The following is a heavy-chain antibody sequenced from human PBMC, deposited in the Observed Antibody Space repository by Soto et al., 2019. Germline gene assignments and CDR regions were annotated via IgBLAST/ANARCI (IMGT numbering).Heavy chain of an antibody. D-gene: IGHD3-3*01. CDR3: ARDGSYYSLWSGYYPSRNGMDV. J-gene: IGHJ6*02. CDR1: GFTFSSFA. V-gene: IGHV3-33*01. Sequence: QVQVVESGGGVVQPGRSLRLSCAASGFTFSSFAMHWVRQAPGKGLEWVSLIWYDGSKKSYGDSVKGRFTISRDNSRNTVYLKRDSLRAADKAVYYCARDGSYYSLWSGYYPSRNGMDVWGQGTTVTVSS. CDR2: IWYDGSKK.